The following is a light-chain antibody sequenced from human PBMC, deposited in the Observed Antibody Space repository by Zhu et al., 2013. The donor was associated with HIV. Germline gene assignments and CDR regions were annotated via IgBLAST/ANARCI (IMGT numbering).Light chain of an antibody. CDR3: CSYAGESTYV. V-gene: IGLV2-8*01. J-gene: IGLJ1*01. CDR1: SSDVGGHNY. Sequence: QSALTQPPSASGSPGQSVTISCTGTSSDVGGHNYVSWYQQHPGKAPKLMIYEVTKRPSGVSDRFSGSKSGKTASLTISGLQAEDEADYYCCSYAGESTYVFGTGTTVTVL. CDR2: EVT.